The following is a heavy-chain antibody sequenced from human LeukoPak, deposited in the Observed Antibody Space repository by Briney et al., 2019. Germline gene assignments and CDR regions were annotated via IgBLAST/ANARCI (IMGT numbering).Heavy chain of an antibody. CDR3: ARAPRELDWFDP. J-gene: IGHJ5*02. V-gene: IGHV4-31*03. D-gene: IGHD3-16*01. CDR2: IYYSGST. Sequence: SETLSLTCTVSGGSISSGDYYWSWIRQHPGKGLEWIGYIYYSGSTYYNPSLKSRVTISVDTSKNQFSLKLSSVTAADTAVYYCARAPRELDWFDPWGQGTLVTVSS. CDR1: GGSISSGDYY.